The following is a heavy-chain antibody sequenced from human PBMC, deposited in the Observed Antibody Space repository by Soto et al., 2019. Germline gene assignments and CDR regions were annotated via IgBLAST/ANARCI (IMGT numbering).Heavy chain of an antibody. CDR1: GGSFGGYY. Sequence: QVQLQQWGAGLLKPSETLSLTCAVYGGSFGGYYWSWIRQPPGKGLEWIGEINHSGSTNYNPSLKSRVTISVDTSKNQFSLKLSSVTAADTAVYYCARRGITMVRGVIGYFDYWGQGTLVTVSS. CDR3: ARRGITMVRGVIGYFDY. V-gene: IGHV4-34*01. D-gene: IGHD3-10*01. CDR2: INHSGST. J-gene: IGHJ4*02.